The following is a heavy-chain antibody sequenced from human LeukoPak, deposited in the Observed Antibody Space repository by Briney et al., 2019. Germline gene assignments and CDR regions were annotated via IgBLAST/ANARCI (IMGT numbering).Heavy chain of an antibody. Sequence: GGSLRLSCAASGFTFSSYSMNWVRQAPGKGLEWVSYINTVSGTINYAESVKGRFTISRDNAKNSLYLQMNNLRAEDTAVYYCERDSSYSFDYWGQGTLVTVSS. V-gene: IGHV3-48*01. CDR2: INTVSGTI. J-gene: IGHJ4*02. CDR3: ERDSSYSFDY. CDR1: GFTFSSYS. D-gene: IGHD2-15*01.